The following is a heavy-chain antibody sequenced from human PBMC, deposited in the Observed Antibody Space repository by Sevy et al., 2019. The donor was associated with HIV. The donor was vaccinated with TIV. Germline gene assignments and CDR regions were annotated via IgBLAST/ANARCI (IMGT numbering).Heavy chain of an antibody. D-gene: IGHD6-13*01. CDR2: MNPNSGNT. Sequence: ASVKVSCKASGYTFTSYDINWVRQATGQGLEWMGWMNPNSGNTGYAQKFQDRVTMTRNTSISTAYMVLSSLRSEDTAVYYCARVGEGGYSSSLPWNYWGQGTLVTVSS. CDR1: GYTFTSYD. J-gene: IGHJ4*02. CDR3: ARVGEGGYSSSLPWNY. V-gene: IGHV1-8*01.